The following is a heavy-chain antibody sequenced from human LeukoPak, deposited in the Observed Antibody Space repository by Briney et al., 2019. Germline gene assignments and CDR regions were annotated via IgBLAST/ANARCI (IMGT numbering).Heavy chain of an antibody. V-gene: IGHV1-8*01. J-gene: IGHJ4*02. CDR1: GYTFTSYD. CDR2: MNPNSGNT. Sequence: GASVKVSCKASGYTFTSYDINWVRQATGQGREWMGWMNPNSGNTGYAQKFQGRVTMTRNTSISTAYMELSSLRSEDTAVYYCAREAGHSGGSYFDYWGPGTLVTVSS. CDR3: AREAGHSGGSYFDY. D-gene: IGHD1-26*01.